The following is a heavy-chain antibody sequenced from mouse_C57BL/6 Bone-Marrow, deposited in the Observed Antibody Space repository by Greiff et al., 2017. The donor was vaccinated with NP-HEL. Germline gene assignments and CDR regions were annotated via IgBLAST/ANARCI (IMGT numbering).Heavy chain of an antibody. D-gene: IGHD1-1*01. CDR3: AREGITTVVVDY. V-gene: IGHV1-64*01. Sequence: VQLQQPGAELVKPGASVKLSCKASGYTFTSYWMHWVKQRPGQGLEWIGMIHPNSGSTNYNEKFKSKATLTVDKSSSTAYMQLSSLTSEDSEVYYCAREGITTVVVDYWGQGTTLTVSS. J-gene: IGHJ2*01. CDR2: IHPNSGST. CDR1: GYTFTSYW.